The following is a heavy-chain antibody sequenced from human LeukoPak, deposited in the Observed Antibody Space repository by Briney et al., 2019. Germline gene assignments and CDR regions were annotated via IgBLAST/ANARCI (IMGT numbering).Heavy chain of an antibody. CDR2: IQYDGSNK. V-gene: IGHV3-30*02. J-gene: IGHJ6*04. CDR3: AELGITMIGGV. Sequence: GGSLRLSCAASAFIFSSYGMHWVRQAPGKGLEWVAYIQYDGSNKQYADSERGRFSISRDSSKNVLYLQMNSLRAEDTAVYYCAELGITMIGGVWGKGTTVTISS. CDR1: AFIFSSYG. D-gene: IGHD3-10*02.